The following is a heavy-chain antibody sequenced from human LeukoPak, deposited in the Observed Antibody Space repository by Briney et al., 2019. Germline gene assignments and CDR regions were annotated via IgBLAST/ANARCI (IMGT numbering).Heavy chain of an antibody. CDR2: IQAKTYGGAT. CDR3: TRAPHPRCSSSGCYLDY. J-gene: IGHJ4*02. V-gene: IGHV3-49*04. D-gene: IGHD2-2*01. CDR1: GFTFGDYA. Sequence: GGSLRLSCSTSGFTFGDYAMSWVRQAPGKGLEWVGFIQAKTYGGATKYAASVNGRFSISRDDSQSIANLQMNDLKTEDTAVYYCTRAPHPRCSSSGCYLDYWGQGTLVTVSS.